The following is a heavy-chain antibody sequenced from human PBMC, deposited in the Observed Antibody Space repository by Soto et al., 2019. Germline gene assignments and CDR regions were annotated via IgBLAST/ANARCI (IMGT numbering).Heavy chain of an antibody. D-gene: IGHD5-18*01. J-gene: IGHJ4*02. CDR1: GGSISSYY. V-gene: IGHV4-59*01. CDR3: ARAGAGYSYGFDY. CDR2: IYYSGST. Sequence: SETLSLTCTVSGGSISSYYRSWIRQPPGKGLEWIGYIYYSGSTNYNPSLKSRVTISVDTSKNQFSLKLSSVTAADTAVYYCARAGAGYSYGFDYWGQGTLVTVSS.